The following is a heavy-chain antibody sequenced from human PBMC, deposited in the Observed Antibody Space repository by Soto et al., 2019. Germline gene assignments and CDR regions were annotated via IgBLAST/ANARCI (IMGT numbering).Heavy chain of an antibody. Sequence: SGPTLVNPTQTLTLTCTFSGFSHSTSGVGVGWIRQPPGKALEWLALIYWDDDKRYSPSLKSRLTITKDTSKNQVVLTMTNMDPVDTATYYCAHIQSPVSFIWFDPWGQGTLVTVSS. D-gene: IGHD3-16*02. V-gene: IGHV2-5*02. CDR1: GFSHSTSGVG. CDR2: IYWDDDK. J-gene: IGHJ5*02. CDR3: AHIQSPVSFIWFDP.